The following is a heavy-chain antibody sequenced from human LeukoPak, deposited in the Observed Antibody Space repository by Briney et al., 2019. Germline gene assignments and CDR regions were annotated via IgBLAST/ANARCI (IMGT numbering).Heavy chain of an antibody. CDR1: GFTFDDYG. D-gene: IGHD3-10*02. CDR2: ISGNSGTT. J-gene: IGHJ6*04. CDR3: AELGITMIGGV. Sequence: GGSLRLSCAASGFTFDDYGMSWVRQAPGKGLEWVSGISGNSGTTYYADSVKGRFTISRDNAKNSLYLQMNSLRAEDTAVYYCAELGITMIGGVWGKGTTVTISS. V-gene: IGHV3-20*04.